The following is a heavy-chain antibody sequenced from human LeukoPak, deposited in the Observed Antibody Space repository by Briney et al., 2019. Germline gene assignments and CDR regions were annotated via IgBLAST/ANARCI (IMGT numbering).Heavy chain of an antibody. CDR2: IYTSGST. CDR3: ARGDVVVPAAQAFDY. J-gene: IGHJ4*02. V-gene: IGHV4-4*07. Sequence: KPSETLSLTCTVSGGSISSYYWSWIRQPAGKGLEWIGRIYTSGSTNYNPSLKSRVTMSVDTSKNQFPLKLSSVTAADTAVYYCARGDVVVPAAQAFDYWGQGTLVTVSS. D-gene: IGHD2-2*01. CDR1: GGSISSYY.